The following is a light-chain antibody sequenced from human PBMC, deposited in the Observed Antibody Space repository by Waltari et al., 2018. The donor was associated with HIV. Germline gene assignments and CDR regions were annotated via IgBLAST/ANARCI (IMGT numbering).Light chain of an antibody. Sequence: QSVLTQPPSVSEAPRQRVTISCAGSNYNIGSNVVTCYQQVPGKAPKLLIYYDDLLSSGFSDRFSGSKSGTSASLAIRGLLSEDEAEYYCAAWDDSLNAYVFGSGTKVTVL. V-gene: IGLV1-36*01. CDR1: NYNIGSNV. CDR3: AAWDDSLNAYV. CDR2: YDD. J-gene: IGLJ1*01.